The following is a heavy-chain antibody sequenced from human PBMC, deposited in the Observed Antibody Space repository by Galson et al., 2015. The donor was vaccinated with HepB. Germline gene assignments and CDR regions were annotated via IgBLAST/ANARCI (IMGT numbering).Heavy chain of an antibody. D-gene: IGHD2-2*01. CDR2: ISSNGGST. J-gene: IGHJ4*02. V-gene: IGHV3-64*01. CDR1: GFTFSSYA. Sequence: SLRLSCAASGFTFSSYAMHWVRQAPGKGLEYVSAISSNGGSTYYANSVKGRFTISRDNSKNTLYLQMGSLRAEDMAVYYCARGGRRCSSTSCHHLDYWGQGTLVTVSS. CDR3: ARGGRRCSSTSCHHLDY.